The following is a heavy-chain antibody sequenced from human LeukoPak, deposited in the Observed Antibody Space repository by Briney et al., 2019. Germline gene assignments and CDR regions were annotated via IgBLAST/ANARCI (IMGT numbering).Heavy chain of an antibody. Sequence: GASVKVSCKASGYTFTSYYMHWVRQAPGQGLEWMGIINPSGGSTSYAQKFQGRVTMTRDTSTSTVYMELSSLRSEDTAVYYCATGCSSTSCYHPYYYYYGMDVWGQGTTVTVSS. J-gene: IGHJ6*02. CDR2: INPSGGST. V-gene: IGHV1-46*01. D-gene: IGHD2-2*01. CDR3: ATGCSSTSCYHPYYYYYGMDV. CDR1: GYTFTSYY.